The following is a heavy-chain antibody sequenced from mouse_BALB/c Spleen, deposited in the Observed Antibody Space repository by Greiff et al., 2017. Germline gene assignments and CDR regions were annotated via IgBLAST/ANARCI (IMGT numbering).Heavy chain of an antibody. CDR3: ARLYDGYPWFAY. Sequence: DVKLVESGGGLVKPGGSLKLSCAASGFTFSSYAMSWVRQTPEKRLEWVATISSGGSYTYYPDSVKGRFTISRDNAKNTLYLQMSSLRSEDTAMYYCARLYDGYPWFAYWGQGTLVTVSA. CDR1: GFTFSSYA. D-gene: IGHD2-3*01. J-gene: IGHJ3*01. V-gene: IGHV5-9-3*01. CDR2: ISSGGSYT.